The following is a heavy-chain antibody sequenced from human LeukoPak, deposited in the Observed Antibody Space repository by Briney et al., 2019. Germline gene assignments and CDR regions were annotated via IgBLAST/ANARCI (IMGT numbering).Heavy chain of an antibody. Sequence: GASVKVSCKASGYTFTGYYMHWVRQAPGQGLEWMGRINPNSGGTNYAQKFQGRVTMTRATSISTAYMELSRLRSDDTAVYYCAGSSPYSGNDYWGQGTLVTVSS. CDR1: GYTFTGYY. J-gene: IGHJ4*02. CDR3: AGSSPYSGNDY. D-gene: IGHD1-26*01. CDR2: INPNSGGT. V-gene: IGHV1-2*06.